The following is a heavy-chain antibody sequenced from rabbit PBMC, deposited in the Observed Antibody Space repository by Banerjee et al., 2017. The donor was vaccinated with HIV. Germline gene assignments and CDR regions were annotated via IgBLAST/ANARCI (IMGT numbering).Heavy chain of an antibody. D-gene: IGHD8-1*01. J-gene: IGHJ6*01. CDR3: ARNTGSSFSSYGMDL. CDR1: GFSFSNKAV. CDR2: INAITGKA. Sequence: QEQLVESGGGLVKPEGSLKLSCTASGFSFSNKAVMCWVRQAPGKGLEWIACINAITGKAVYANWAKGRSTFSKSSSTAVTLQMTSLTAADTATYFCARNTGSSFSSYGMDLWDPGTLVTVS. V-gene: IGHV1S45*01.